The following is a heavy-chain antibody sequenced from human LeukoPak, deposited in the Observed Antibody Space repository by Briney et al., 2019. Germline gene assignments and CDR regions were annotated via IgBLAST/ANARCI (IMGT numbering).Heavy chain of an antibody. V-gene: IGHV4-31*03. CDR2: IYYSGTT. Sequence: NASETLSLTCTVSGGSISSGGYYWSWIRQHPGKGLEWIGYIYYSGTTYYNSSLKRRLTISVDTSKNQFSLKLSSVTAADTAVYYCAREYSYSYYFDYWGQGTLVTVSS. CDR1: GGSISSGGYY. J-gene: IGHJ4*02. D-gene: IGHD5-18*01. CDR3: AREYSYSYYFDY.